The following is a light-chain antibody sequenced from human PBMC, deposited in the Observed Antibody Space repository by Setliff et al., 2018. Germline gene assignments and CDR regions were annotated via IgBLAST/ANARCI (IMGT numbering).Light chain of an antibody. CDR2: EVT. J-gene: IGLJ1*01. Sequence: QSVLTQPAAVSGSPGQSIAISCAGTSSDVGGYNYVSWYQQHPGKAPKLLIYEVTKRPSGVSDRFSGSKSGNTASLTISGLQTEDEADYYCNAYSADTTYVFGSGTKVTVL. CDR1: SSDVGGYNY. V-gene: IGLV2-14*03. CDR3: NAYSADTTYV.